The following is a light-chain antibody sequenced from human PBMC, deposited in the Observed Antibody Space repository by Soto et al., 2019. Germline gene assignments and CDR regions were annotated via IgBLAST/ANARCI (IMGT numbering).Light chain of an antibody. Sequence: QSDLTEPPSATGSPGQLITISYTGTSSDVGGYNYVSWYQQHPGKAPKLMISEVSKRPSGVPDRFSGSKSGNTASLTVSGLQAEDEADYYCTSHAGSNNYVFGTGTKVTVL. CDR1: SSDVGGYNY. J-gene: IGLJ1*01. CDR2: EVS. CDR3: TSHAGSNNYV. V-gene: IGLV2-8*01.